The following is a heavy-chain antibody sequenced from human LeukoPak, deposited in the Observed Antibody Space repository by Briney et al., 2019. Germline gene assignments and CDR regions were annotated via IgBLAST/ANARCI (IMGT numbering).Heavy chain of an antibody. Sequence: PGGSLRLSCVASGFTLSNSWMHWVRQAPGKGLVWVSAISDGGSDTYYADSVKGRFTISKDNSKNMLFLQMNSLMDDDTAVYYCAKRVPYSSSSVYFDSWGQGTLVTVSS. V-gene: IGHV3-23*01. J-gene: IGHJ4*02. CDR1: GFTLSNSW. CDR3: AKRVPYSSSSVYFDS. CDR2: ISDGGSDT. D-gene: IGHD6-6*01.